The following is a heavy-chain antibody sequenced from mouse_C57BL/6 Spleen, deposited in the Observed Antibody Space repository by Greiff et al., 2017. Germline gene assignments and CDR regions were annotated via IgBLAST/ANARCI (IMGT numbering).Heavy chain of an antibody. CDR3: ARRDYYGSSYAMDY. D-gene: IGHD1-1*01. CDR2: LYPGSGST. V-gene: IGHV1-55*01. J-gene: IGHJ4*01. CDR1: GYTFTSYW. Sequence: QVQLQQPGAELVKPGASVKMSCKASGYTFTSYWITWVKQRPGQGLEWIGDLYPGSGSTNYNEKFKSKATLTVDTSSSTAYMQLSSLTSEDSAVYYCARRDYYGSSYAMDYWGQGTSVTVSS.